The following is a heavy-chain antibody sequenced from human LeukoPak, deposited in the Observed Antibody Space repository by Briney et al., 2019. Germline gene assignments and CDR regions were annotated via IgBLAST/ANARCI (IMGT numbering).Heavy chain of an antibody. CDR3: ARGQNIPA. Sequence: GGSLRLSCAASGFTVSSTYMSWVRQAPGKGLEWVSVIYSGGNIYYIDSVKGRFTISRDTSKNTLYLQMNSLRAEDTAVYYCARGQNIPAWGQGTLVTVSS. V-gene: IGHV3-53*01. J-gene: IGHJ4*02. D-gene: IGHD1/OR15-1a*01. CDR1: GFTVSSTY. CDR2: IYSGGNI.